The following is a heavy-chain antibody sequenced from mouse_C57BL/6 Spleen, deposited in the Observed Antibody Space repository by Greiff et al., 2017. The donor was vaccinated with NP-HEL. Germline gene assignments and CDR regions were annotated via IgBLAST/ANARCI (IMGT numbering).Heavy chain of an antibody. CDR1: GFTFSDYG. Sequence: EVKLMESGGGLVQPGGSLKLSCAASGFTFSDYGMAWVRQAPRKGPEWVAFISNFAYSIYYADTVTGRFTISRENTKNTLYLEMSSLRSEDTAMYYCARRGLRLGYYAMDYWGQGTSVTVSS. V-gene: IGHV5-15*04. D-gene: IGHD2-2*01. CDR2: ISNFAYSI. J-gene: IGHJ4*01. CDR3: ARRGLRLGYYAMDY.